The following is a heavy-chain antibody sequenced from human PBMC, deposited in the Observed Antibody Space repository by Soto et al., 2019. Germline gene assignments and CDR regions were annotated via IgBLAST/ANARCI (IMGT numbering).Heavy chain of an antibody. CDR3: VKGRGPYQVTYGMDV. Sequence: EVQLVESGGGLVQPGRSLRLSCAASGFTFDDYAMHWVRQRPGKGLEWVSGIDWNSGSVDYAGSLKGRFTIYRDNADKALYLQLRSLRADETALYYCVKGRGPYQVTYGMDVWCKGTTGTVSS. J-gene: IGHJ6*04. V-gene: IGHV3-9*01. CDR1: GFTFDDYA. D-gene: IGHD2-21*02. CDR2: IDWNSGSV.